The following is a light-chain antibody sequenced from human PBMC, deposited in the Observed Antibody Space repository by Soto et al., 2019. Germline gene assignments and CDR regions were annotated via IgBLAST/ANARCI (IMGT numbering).Light chain of an antibody. Sequence: QSVLTQPPSASGSPGQSVTISCTGTSSDVGGSNYVSWYQQHPGKAPKLLIYEVSKRPSGVPDRFSGSKSGNTASLTVSGLQAGDEADYYCSSYAGGNNWVFGGGTELTVL. CDR3: SSYAGGNNWV. CDR1: SSDVGGSNY. CDR2: EVS. J-gene: IGLJ3*02. V-gene: IGLV2-8*01.